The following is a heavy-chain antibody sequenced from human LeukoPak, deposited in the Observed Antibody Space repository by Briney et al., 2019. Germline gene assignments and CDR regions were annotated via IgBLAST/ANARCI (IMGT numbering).Heavy chain of an antibody. J-gene: IGHJ3*02. CDR2: IYYSGST. D-gene: IGHD4-17*01. CDR1: GGSISSYH. CDR3: ARGRYGDYVGEDGFDI. V-gene: IGHV4-59*12. Sequence: SETLSLTCTVSGGSISSYHWSWIRQPPGKGLECIGYIYYSGSTHYNPSLKSRVTISVDTSKNQFSLKLRSVTAADTAVYYCARGRYGDYVGEDGFDIWGQGTMVTVSS.